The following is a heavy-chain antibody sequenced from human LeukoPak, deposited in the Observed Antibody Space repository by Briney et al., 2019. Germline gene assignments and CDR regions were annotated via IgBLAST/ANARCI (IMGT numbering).Heavy chain of an antibody. D-gene: IGHD2-15*01. Sequence: GGSLRLSCSASGFPSSSYAMHWVRQAPGKGLEYVSAISDSGGSTYYADSVKGRFTISRDNSKNTLYLQMSSLRAENTAVYFCVRGYSFGPYGMDVWGQGTTVTVSS. CDR3: VRGYSFGPYGMDV. CDR2: ISDSGGST. J-gene: IGHJ6*02. V-gene: IGHV3-64D*09. CDR1: GFPSSSYA.